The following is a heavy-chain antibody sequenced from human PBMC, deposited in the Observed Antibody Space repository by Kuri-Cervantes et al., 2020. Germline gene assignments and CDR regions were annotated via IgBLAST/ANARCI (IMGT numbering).Heavy chain of an antibody. V-gene: IGHV1-3*02. CDR2: SNAGNGNT. CDR1: GYTFTSYA. CDR3: ATNRGIAVAGSPEFDY. J-gene: IGHJ4*02. D-gene: IGHD6-19*01. Sequence: ASVKVSCKASGYTFTSYAMHWVRQAPGQRLEWMGWSNAGNGNTKYSQEFQGRVTITRDTSASTAYMELSSLRSEDMAVYYCATNRGIAVAGSPEFDYWGQGTLVTVSS.